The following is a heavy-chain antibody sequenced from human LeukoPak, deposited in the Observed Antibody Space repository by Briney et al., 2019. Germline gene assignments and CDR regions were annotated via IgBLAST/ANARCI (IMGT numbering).Heavy chain of an antibody. CDR2: ISSSGSTI. CDR3: ARGRGYYLPGY. V-gene: IGHV3-48*03. CDR1: GFTFSSYE. J-gene: IGHJ4*02. Sequence: GGSLRLSCAASGFTFSSYEMNWVRQAPGKGLEWVSYISSSGSTIYYADSVKGRFTISRDNAKNSLYLQMNSLRAEDTAVYYCARGRGYYLPGYWGQGTLVTVSS. D-gene: IGHD3-22*01.